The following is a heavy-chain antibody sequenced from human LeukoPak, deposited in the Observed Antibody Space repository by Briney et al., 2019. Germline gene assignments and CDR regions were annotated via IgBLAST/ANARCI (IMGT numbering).Heavy chain of an antibody. CDR3: ASAEDCSSTSCYIIYYYYGMDV. CDR2: IIPILGIA. V-gene: IGHV1-69*04. Sequence: VASVKVSCKASGGTFSSYAISWVRQAPGQGLEWMGRIIPILGIANYAQKFQGRVTITADKSTSTAYMELSSLRSEDTAVYYCASAEDCSSTSCYIIYYYYGMDVWGQGTTVTVSS. J-gene: IGHJ6*02. D-gene: IGHD2-2*02. CDR1: GGTFSSYA.